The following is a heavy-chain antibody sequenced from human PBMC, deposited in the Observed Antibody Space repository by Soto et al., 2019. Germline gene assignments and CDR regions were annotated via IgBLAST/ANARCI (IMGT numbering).Heavy chain of an antibody. D-gene: IGHD3-22*01. Sequence: TSETLSLTCAFSGCSISSNNWWSWVRQPPGKGLEWIGEIYHSGSTNYNPSLESRVTILVDKSKNKFSLNLSSVTAADTAVYYCARRTDYYASSGTFDYWGQGTLVTVSS. V-gene: IGHV4-4*02. CDR3: ARRTDYYASSGTFDY. CDR1: GCSISSNNW. CDR2: IYHSGST. J-gene: IGHJ4*02.